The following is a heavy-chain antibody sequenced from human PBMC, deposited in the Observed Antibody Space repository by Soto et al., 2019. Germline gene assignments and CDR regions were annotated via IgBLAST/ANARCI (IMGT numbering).Heavy chain of an antibody. J-gene: IGHJ4*02. CDR3: TTFLFLSGSSSDY. CDR1: GFTFSNAW. Sequence: EVQLVESGGGLVKPGGSLRLSCAASGFTFSNAWMNWVRQAPGKGLEWVGRIKSKTDGGTTDYAAPVKGRFTISRDDSKNPLYLQMNTLKTEDTAVYYCTTFLFLSGSSSDYWGQGTLITVSS. CDR2: IKSKTDGGTT. D-gene: IGHD1-26*01. V-gene: IGHV3-15*07.